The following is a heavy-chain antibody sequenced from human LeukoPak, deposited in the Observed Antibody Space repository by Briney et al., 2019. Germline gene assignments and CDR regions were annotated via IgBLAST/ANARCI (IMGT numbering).Heavy chain of an antibody. J-gene: IGHJ4*02. Sequence: GGSLRLSCAASGFTFSSYWMSWVRQAPGKGLEWVANIKQDGSDKNCVDFVKGRFTISRDNAKNSLYLQMNSLRGEDTAVYYCARDDWGFRFWGQGTLVTVSS. CDR2: IKQDGSDK. CDR1: GFTFSSYW. D-gene: IGHD3-3*01. V-gene: IGHV3-7*03. CDR3: ARDDWGFRF.